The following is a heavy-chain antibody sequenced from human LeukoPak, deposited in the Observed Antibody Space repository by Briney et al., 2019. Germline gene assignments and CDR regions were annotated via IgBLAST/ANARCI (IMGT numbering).Heavy chain of an antibody. Sequence: GESLQISFQGSGYSFISYWIGWGRRGPGKGLEWVGNIFPVDSATRYRPSFQGQVTMSVDKSTSIAYLQWRSLKASDTAIYYCAKGERVGASDAFDVWGQGTIVTVSS. D-gene: IGHD1-26*01. V-gene: IGHV5-51*01. CDR1: GYSFISYW. CDR2: IFPVDSAT. J-gene: IGHJ3*01. CDR3: AKGERVGASDAFDV.